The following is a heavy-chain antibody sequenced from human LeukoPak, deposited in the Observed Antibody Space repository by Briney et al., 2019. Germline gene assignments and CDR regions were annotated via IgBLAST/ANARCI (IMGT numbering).Heavy chain of an antibody. CDR2: INPNRGGT. V-gene: IGHV1-2*02. CDR3: FFFQAEDGIRDAFDI. CDR1: GYTFTGYY. D-gene: IGHD2-21*01. J-gene: IGHJ3*02. Sequence: ASVKVSWKASGYTFTGYYRPWVRQAPGQGLEWIGWINPNRGGTNYAQKFQGRVTMTRDTSISTAYMELRRLRSDDTAVYYCFFFQAEDGIRDAFDIWGQGTMVTVSS.